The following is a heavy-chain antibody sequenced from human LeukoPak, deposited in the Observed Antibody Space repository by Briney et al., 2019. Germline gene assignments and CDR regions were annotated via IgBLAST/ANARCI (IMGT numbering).Heavy chain of an antibody. CDR1: XYSIXSGYX. J-gene: IGHJ4*02. Sequence: PSETLXXXXXXXXYSIXSGYXXGXIXXXXGXXXXWIGSIYHSGSTYYNPSLKRRVTISVDKSKNQFSLKLSSVTAADTAVYYCARHDWNKGPVGYWGQGTLVTVSS. CDR3: ARHDWNKGPVGY. CDR2: IYHSGST. D-gene: IGHD1/OR15-1a*01. V-gene: IGHV4-38-2*01.